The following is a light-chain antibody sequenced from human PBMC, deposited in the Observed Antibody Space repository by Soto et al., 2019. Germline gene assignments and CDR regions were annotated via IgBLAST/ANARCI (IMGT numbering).Light chain of an antibody. Sequence: EIVMTQSPATLSVSPGERATLSCRASQSVGSDLAWYQQKPGQAPRLLIYDASTRATGVPTRFRGSRSGTDFTLTISSLEPEDFAVYYCQQRSYPITFGQGTRLEI. V-gene: IGKV3-11*01. CDR2: DAS. CDR3: QQRSYPIT. J-gene: IGKJ5*01. CDR1: QSVGSD.